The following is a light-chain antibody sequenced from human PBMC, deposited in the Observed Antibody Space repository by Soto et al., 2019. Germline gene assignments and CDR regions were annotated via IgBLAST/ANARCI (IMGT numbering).Light chain of an antibody. CDR3: QQYNNWPTWT. CDR1: QTITSRY. J-gene: IGKJ1*01. Sequence: EIVLRQSPGTLSVSPGDRAALSCRASQTITSRYLAWYQQKPGQAPRLLIYGASTRATGIPARFSGSGSETEFTLTISSLQAEDSAVYFCQQYNNWPTWTFGQGTKVDI. CDR2: GAS. V-gene: IGKV3-15*01.